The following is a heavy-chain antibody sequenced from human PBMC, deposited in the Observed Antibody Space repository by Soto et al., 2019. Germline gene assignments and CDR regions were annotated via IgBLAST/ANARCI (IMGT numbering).Heavy chain of an antibody. J-gene: IGHJ6*02. V-gene: IGHV4-31*03. D-gene: IGHD1-7*01. CDR2: IYYSGST. CDR1: GGSISSGGYY. CDR3: ARATAWLELHSYYYYGMDV. Sequence: QVQLQESGPGLVKPSQTLSLTCTVSGGSISSGGYYWSWIRQHPGKGLEWIGYIYYSGSTYYNPSRKSRVTLYVDTSKNQSSLKLSSVTAADTAVYYCARATAWLELHSYYYYGMDVWGQGTTVTVSS.